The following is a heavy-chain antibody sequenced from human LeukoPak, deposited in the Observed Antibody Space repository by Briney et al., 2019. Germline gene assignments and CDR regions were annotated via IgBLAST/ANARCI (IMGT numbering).Heavy chain of an antibody. D-gene: IGHD6-13*01. CDR1: GGSISSYY. CDR3: ARLDIAAAGKGAFDI. J-gene: IGHJ3*02. Sequence: SETLSLTCTVSGGSISSYYWGWIRQPPGKGLEWIGSIYYSGSTYYNPSLKSRVTISVDTSKNQFSLKLSSVTAADTAVYYCARLDIAAAGKGAFDIWGQGTMVTVSS. CDR2: IYYSGST. V-gene: IGHV4-39*01.